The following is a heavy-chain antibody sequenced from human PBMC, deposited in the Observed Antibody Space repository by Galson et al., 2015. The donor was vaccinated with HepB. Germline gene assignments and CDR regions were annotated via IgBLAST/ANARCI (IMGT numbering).Heavy chain of an antibody. CDR3: ARGGSGDPFDY. V-gene: IGHV3-21*01. Sequence: SLRLSCAASGFTFSTYSMNWVRQAPGKGLEWVSSISSSSSYIYYADSVKGRFTISRDNAKNSLYLQMNSLRAEDTAVYYCARGGSGDPFDYWGQGTLVTVSS. CDR2: ISSSSSYI. CDR1: GFTFSTYS. J-gene: IGHJ4*02. D-gene: IGHD1-26*01.